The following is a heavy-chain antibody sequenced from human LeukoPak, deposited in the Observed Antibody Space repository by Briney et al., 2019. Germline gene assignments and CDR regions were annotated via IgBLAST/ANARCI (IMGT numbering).Heavy chain of an antibody. CDR3: ARRGYHDYSGFDY. CDR2: ISGSSDDI. V-gene: IGHV3-21*06. Sequence: GGSLRLSCAGSEFTFSSYSMHWVRQAPGKGLEWVSSISGSSDDIYYVDSVKGRSTVSRDNSKNSLYLQMKRLRAEDTALYYCARRGYHDYSGFDYWGQGTLVTVSS. CDR1: EFTFSSYS. J-gene: IGHJ4*02. D-gene: IGHD1-26*01.